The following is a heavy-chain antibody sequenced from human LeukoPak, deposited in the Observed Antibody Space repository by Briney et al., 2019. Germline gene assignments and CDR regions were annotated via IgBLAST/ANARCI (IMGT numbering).Heavy chain of an antibody. D-gene: IGHD3-3*01. J-gene: IGHJ6*03. CDR1: GGTFSSYA. V-gene: IGHV1-69*05. CDR3: AGKYRKYYDFWNGYSRPDPYYYYYYMDV. Sequence: ASVKVSCKASGGTFSSYAISWVRQAPGQGLEWMGGIIPIFGTANYAQKFQGRVTITTDESTSTAYMELSSLRSEDTAVYYCAGKYRKYYDFWNGYSRPDPYYYYYYMDVWGKGTTVTVSS. CDR2: IIPIFGTA.